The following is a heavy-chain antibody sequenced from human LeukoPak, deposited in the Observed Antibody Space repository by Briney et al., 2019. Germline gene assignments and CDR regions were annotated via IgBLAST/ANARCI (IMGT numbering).Heavy chain of an antibody. J-gene: IGHJ4*02. CDR3: ASADIVVVTGVPYYFDY. CDR2: INHSGST. Sequence: SETLSLTCAVYGGSFSGYYWSWIRQPPGKGLEWIGEINHSGSTNYNPSLKRRVTISVDTSKNQFSLKLSSVTAADTAVYYCASADIVVVTGVPYYFDYWGQGTLVTVSS. V-gene: IGHV4-34*01. D-gene: IGHD2-21*02. CDR1: GGSFSGYY.